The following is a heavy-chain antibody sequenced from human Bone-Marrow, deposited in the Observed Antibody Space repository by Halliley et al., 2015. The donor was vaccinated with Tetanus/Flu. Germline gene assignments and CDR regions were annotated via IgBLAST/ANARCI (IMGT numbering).Heavy chain of an antibody. Sequence: TLSLTCTVSGISLTSSSYYWGWIRQPPGKGLEWIGSLYYSGSTYYNPSLKSRVSISVDTSKNHLSLNLNSVTAADTAVYYCARAVWQRLPPSHYYYAMAVWGRGTTVTVSS. CDR1: GISLTSSSYY. V-gene: IGHV4-39*02. CDR3: ARAVWQRLPPSHYYYAMAV. J-gene: IGHJ6*02. CDR2: LYYSGST. D-gene: IGHD5-12*01.